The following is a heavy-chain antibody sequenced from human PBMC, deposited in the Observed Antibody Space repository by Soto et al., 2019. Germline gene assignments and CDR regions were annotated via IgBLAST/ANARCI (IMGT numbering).Heavy chain of an antibody. CDR3: ARHGGTPDLYFDY. Sequence: PGGSLRLSCAASGFTFSSYAMSWVRQAPGKGLEWISAVSGSGGSTYYADSMKGRFTISRDNAKNSLYLQMSSLRAEDTALYYCARHGGTPDLYFDYWGQGTPVTVSS. D-gene: IGHD3-16*01. V-gene: IGHV3-23*01. CDR2: VSGSGGST. CDR1: GFTFSSYA. J-gene: IGHJ4*02.